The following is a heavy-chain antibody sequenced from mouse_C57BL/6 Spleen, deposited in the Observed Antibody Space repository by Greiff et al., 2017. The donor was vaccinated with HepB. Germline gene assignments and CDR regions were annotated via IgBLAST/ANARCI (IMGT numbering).Heavy chain of an antibody. Sequence: VQLQQSGTELVKPGASVKLSCKASGYTFTSYWMHWVKQRPGQGLEWIGNINPSNGGTNYNEKFKSKATLTVDKSSSTAYMQLSSLTSEDSAVYYCARSPYSNYYAMDYWGQGTSVTVSS. CDR3: ARSPYSNYYAMDY. V-gene: IGHV1-53*01. J-gene: IGHJ4*01. D-gene: IGHD2-5*01. CDR2: INPSNGGT. CDR1: GYTFTSYW.